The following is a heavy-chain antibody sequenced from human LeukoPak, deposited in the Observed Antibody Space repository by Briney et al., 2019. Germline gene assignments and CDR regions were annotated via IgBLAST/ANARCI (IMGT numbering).Heavy chain of an antibody. CDR3: GKTDIYFNPIDY. CDR1: GGSISSYY. D-gene: IGHD3-9*01. J-gene: IGHJ4*02. CDR2: IYYSGST. Sequence: SETLSLTCTVSGGSISSYYWSWIRQPPGKGLEWIGYIYYSGSTNYNPSLKSRVTISVDTSKNQFSLKLSSVTAADTAIYYCGKTDIYFNPIDYWGPGSLVTVSS. V-gene: IGHV4-59*12.